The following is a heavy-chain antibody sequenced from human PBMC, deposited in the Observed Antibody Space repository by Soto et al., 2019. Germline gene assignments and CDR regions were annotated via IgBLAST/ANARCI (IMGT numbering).Heavy chain of an antibody. Sequence: GGSLRLSCAASGFTFSSYAMSWVRQAPGKGLEWVSAISGSGGSTYYADSVKGRFTISRDNSKNTLYLQMNSLRAEDTAVYYCAKDRAPFSGYDRAHDAFDIWGQGTMVTVSS. D-gene: IGHD5-12*01. V-gene: IGHV3-23*01. CDR1: GFTFSSYA. CDR2: ISGSGGST. CDR3: AKDRAPFSGYDRAHDAFDI. J-gene: IGHJ3*02.